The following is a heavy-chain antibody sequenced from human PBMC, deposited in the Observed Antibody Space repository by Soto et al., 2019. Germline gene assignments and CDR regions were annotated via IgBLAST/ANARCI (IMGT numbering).Heavy chain of an antibody. CDR2: ISYDGSNK. CDR1: GFTFSSYA. J-gene: IGHJ4*02. Sequence: GGSLRLSCAASGFTFSSYAMHWVHQAPGKGLEWVAVISYDGSNKYYADSVKGRFTISRDNSKNTLYLQMNSLRAEDTAVYYCARDPATVVLYYFDYWGQGTLVTVSS. CDR3: ARDPATVVLYYFDY. V-gene: IGHV3-30-3*01. D-gene: IGHD4-17*01.